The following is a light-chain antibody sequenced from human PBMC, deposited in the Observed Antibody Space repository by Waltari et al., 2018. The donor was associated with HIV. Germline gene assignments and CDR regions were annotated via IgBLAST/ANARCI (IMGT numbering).Light chain of an antibody. CDR2: DDI. Sequence: SYVLTQAPSVSVAPGQAASISCGGEKIGTKSVHWYQQKPGQAPVLVVSDDIDRPSGIPERFSGFNSGHTATLTISRVEAGDEADYYCQVWHSKSDHVVFGGGTKVTVL. J-gene: IGLJ2*01. CDR1: KIGTKS. CDR3: QVWHSKSDHVV. V-gene: IGLV3-21*02.